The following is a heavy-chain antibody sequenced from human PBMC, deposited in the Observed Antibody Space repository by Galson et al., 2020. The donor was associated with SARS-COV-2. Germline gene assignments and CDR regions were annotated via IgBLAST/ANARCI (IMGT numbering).Heavy chain of an antibody. V-gene: IGHV4-34*01. CDR3: ARGAILTGYYMGAYYYDGMDV. Sequence: SQASETLSLTCAVYGGSFSGYYWSWIRQPPGKGLEWIGEINHSGSTNYNPSLKSRVTISVDTSKNQFSLKLSSVTAADTAVYYCARGAILTGYYMGAYYYDGMDVWGQGTTVTVSS. CDR2: INHSGST. J-gene: IGHJ6*02. D-gene: IGHD3-9*01. CDR1: GGSFSGYY.